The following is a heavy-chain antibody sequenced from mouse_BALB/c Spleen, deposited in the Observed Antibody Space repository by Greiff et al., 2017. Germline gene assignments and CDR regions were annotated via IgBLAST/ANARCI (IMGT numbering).Heavy chain of an antibody. CDR3: ARGLEG. D-gene: IGHD2-4*01. J-gene: IGHJ2*01. Sequence: VQLQQSGAELARPGASVKLSCKASGYTFTSYWMQWVKQRPGQGLEWIGAIYPGDGDTRYTQKFKGKATLTADKSSSTAYMQLSSLASEDSAVYYCARGLEGWGQGTTLTVSS. CDR1: GYTFTSYW. V-gene: IGHV1-87*01. CDR2: IYPGDGDT.